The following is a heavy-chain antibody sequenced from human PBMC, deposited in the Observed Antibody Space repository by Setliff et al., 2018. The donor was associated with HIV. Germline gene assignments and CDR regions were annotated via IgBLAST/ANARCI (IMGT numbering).Heavy chain of an antibody. V-gene: IGHV3-48*04. D-gene: IGHD3-16*01. J-gene: IGHJ4*02. Sequence: PGGSLRLSCAASGFSFSRYWMTWVRQAPGKGLDWVAHIGSSSHGIHYTASVKGRFTISRDNAKNSMDLQMNSLRAEDTAEYYCGQGGNWGQGTLVTVSS. CDR3: GQGGN. CDR2: IGSSSHGI. CDR1: GFSFSRYW.